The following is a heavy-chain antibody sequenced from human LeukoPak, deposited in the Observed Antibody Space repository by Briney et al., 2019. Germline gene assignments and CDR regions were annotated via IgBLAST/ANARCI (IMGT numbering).Heavy chain of an antibody. V-gene: IGHV3-43*01. D-gene: IGHD6-19*01. CDR1: GFTFDDYT. Sequence: GGSLRLSCAASGFTFDDYTMHWVRQAPGKGLEWVSLISWDGGSTYYADSVKGRFTISRDNSKNSLYLQMNSVRTEDTALYYCAKDGRGVAGAGYYYYYMDVWGKGTTVTVSS. J-gene: IGHJ6*03. CDR3: AKDGRGVAGAGYYYYYMDV. CDR2: ISWDGGST.